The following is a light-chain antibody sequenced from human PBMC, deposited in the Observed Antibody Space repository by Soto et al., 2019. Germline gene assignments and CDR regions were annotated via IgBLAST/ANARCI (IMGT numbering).Light chain of an antibody. CDR1: QTVSNSY. CDR3: QLYGVSPKT. Sequence: EIVLTQSPGTLSLSPGERVTLSCRASQTVSNSYSAWYQQKRGQAPRLLIFDASTMATGIPDRFSGSGSGTDFTLTISSLEPEDFAVYYCQLYGVSPKTFGQGTNVEVK. CDR2: DAS. V-gene: IGKV3-20*01. J-gene: IGKJ1*01.